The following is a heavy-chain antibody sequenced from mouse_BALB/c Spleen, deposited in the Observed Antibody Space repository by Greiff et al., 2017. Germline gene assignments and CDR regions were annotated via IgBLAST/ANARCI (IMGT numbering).Heavy chain of an antibody. CDR3: ARRSYGSSVDY. CDR1: GFNIKDTY. J-gene: IGHJ2*01. D-gene: IGHD1-1*01. V-gene: IGHV14-3*02. Sequence: EVKLVESGAELVKPGASVKLSCTASGFNIKDTYMHWVKQRPEQGLEWIGRIDPANGNTKYDPKFQGKATITADTSSNTAYLQLSSLTSEDTAVYYCARRSYGSSVDYWGQGTTLTVSS. CDR2: IDPANGNT.